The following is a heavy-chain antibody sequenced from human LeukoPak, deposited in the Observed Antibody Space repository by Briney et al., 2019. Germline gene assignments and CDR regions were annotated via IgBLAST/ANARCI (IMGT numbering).Heavy chain of an antibody. D-gene: IGHD6-19*01. J-gene: IGHJ6*02. CDR3: ARGLSGNCYYYYAMDV. CDR1: GFTFTSYA. CDR2: ISYDGSNK. V-gene: IGHV3-30-3*01. Sequence: GGSLRLSCAASGFTFTSYAMHWVRQAPGKGLEWVAVISYDGSNKYYVESVKGRFTISRDNSKNTLYLQMNSLRTEDTAVYYCARGLSGNCYYYYAMDVWGQGTTVTVSS.